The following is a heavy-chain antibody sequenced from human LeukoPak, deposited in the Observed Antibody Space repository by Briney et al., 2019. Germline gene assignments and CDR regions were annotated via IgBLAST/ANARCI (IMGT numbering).Heavy chain of an antibody. CDR1: GFTFSGYA. J-gene: IGHJ4*02. D-gene: IGHD3-10*01. CDR2: ISGGGVST. V-gene: IGHV3-23*01. Sequence: PGGSLRLSCAASGFTFSGYAMSWVRQAPGKGLEWVPAISGGGVSTYYADSIKGRFTISRDDSKNTLYLQMNSLRAEDTAVYYCAKGMVRGVIPDYWGQGTLVTVSS. CDR3: AKGMVRGVIPDY.